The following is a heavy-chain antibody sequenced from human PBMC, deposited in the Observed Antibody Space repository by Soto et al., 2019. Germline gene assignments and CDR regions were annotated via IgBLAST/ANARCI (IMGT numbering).Heavy chain of an antibody. CDR2: IIPIFGTA. D-gene: IGHD3-3*01. J-gene: IGHJ6*02. V-gene: IGHV1-69*13. CDR1: GGTFSSYA. Sequence: GASVKVSCKASGGTFSSYAISWVRQAPGQGLEWMGGIIPIFGTANNAQKFQGRVTIAADESTSTAYMELSSPRSEDTAVYYCAGGFLEWLRPGYYYYGMDVWGQGTTVTVSS. CDR3: AGGFLEWLRPGYYYYGMDV.